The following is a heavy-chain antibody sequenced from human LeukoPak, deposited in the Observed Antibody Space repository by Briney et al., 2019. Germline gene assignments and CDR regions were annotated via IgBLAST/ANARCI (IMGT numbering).Heavy chain of an antibody. J-gene: IGHJ4*02. CDR3: ARDFLVDPSAFDY. CDR2: IYYSGST. CDR1: GGSISSYY. V-gene: IGHV4-59*01. D-gene: IGHD2-21*01. Sequence: SETLSLTCTVSGGSISSYYWSWIRQPPGKGLEWIGYIYYSGSTNYNPSLKSRVTISVDTSKNQFSLKLSSVTAADTAVYYCARDFLVDPSAFDYWGQGTLVTVSS.